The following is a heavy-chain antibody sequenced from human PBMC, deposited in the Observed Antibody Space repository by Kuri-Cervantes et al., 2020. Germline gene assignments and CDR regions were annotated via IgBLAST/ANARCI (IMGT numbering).Heavy chain of an antibody. J-gene: IGHJ4*02. Sequence: ASVKVSCKASGYTFTYRYLHWVRQAPGQGLEWMGWINPNSGGTNYAQKFQGRVTMTRDTSISTAYLQWSSLKASDTAMYYCARHHCSGGSCYVDYWGQGTLVTVSS. D-gene: IGHD2-15*01. CDR2: INPNSGGT. CDR3: ARHHCSGGSCYVDY. CDR1: GYTFTYRY. V-gene: IGHV1-2*02.